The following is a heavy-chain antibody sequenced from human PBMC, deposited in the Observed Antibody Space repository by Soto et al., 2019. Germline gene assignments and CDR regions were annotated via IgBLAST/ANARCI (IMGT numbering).Heavy chain of an antibody. V-gene: IGHV3-7*03. CDR3: ARALVDGAAGTQGYGMDV. CDR2: IKQDESEK. J-gene: IGHJ6*02. Sequence: GGSLRLSCAASGFTFSSYWMTWVRQAPGKGLEWVAIIKQDESEKYYVDSVKGRFSISRDNAKNALYLQVSGLRAEDTAVYYCARALVDGAAGTQGYGMDVWGQGTTVTVSS. D-gene: IGHD6-13*01. CDR1: GFTFSSYW.